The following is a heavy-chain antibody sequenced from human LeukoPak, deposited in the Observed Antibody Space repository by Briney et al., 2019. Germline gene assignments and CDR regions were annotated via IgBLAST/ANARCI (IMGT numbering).Heavy chain of an antibody. D-gene: IGHD6-13*01. Sequence: AGGSLRLSCAASGFTFSSYAMHWVRQAPGKGLEWVAIISYDGNNKFYADSVKGRFSISRDNSKNTLYLQMNSLRAEDTAVYYCAKGLQLVPDFIDYWGREPWSPSPQ. J-gene: IGHJ4*02. CDR2: ISYDGNNK. V-gene: IGHV3-30-3*01. CDR1: GFTFSSYA. CDR3: AKGLQLVPDFIDY.